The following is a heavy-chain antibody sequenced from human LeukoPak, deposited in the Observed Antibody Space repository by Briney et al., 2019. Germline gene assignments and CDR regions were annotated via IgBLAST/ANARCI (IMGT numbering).Heavy chain of an antibody. V-gene: IGHV1-18*01. D-gene: IGHD6-19*01. J-gene: IGHJ4*02. Sequence: GASVKVSCKASGYTFTSYGISWVRQAPGQGLEWMGWISAYNGNTNYAQKLQDRVTMTTDTSTSTAYMELRGLRSDDTAVYYCARRSTLYSSGRFYFDYWGQGTLVTVSS. CDR1: GYTFTSYG. CDR2: ISAYNGNT. CDR3: ARRSTLYSSGRFYFDY.